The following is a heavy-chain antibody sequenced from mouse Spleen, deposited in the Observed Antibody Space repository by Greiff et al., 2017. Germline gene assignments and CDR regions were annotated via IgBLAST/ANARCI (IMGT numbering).Heavy chain of an antibody. CDR1: GFTFSSYA. CDR3: ARAGNYYAMDY. D-gene: IGHD2-1*01. J-gene: IGHJ4*01. V-gene: IGHV5-9-3*01. Sequence: DVKLVESGGGLVKPGGSLKLSCAASGFTFSSYAMSWVRQTPEKRLEWVATISSGGSYTYYPDSVKGRFTISRDNAKNTLYLQMSSLRSEDTAMYYCARAGNYYAMDYWGQGTSVTVSS. CDR2: ISSGGSYT.